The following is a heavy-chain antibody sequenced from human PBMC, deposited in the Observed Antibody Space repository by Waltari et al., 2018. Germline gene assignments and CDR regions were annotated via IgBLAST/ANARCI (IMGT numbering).Heavy chain of an antibody. J-gene: IGHJ3*02. V-gene: IGHV4-61*09. CDR1: GGSISSGSYN. Sequence: QVQLQESGPGLVKPSQTLSLTCTVSGGSISSGSYNWSWIRQPAGKGLEWIWYIYTSGSTNSNPSLKSRVTRSVDTSKNQFSLKLSSVTAADTAVYYCARDNLRAFDIWGQGTMVTVSS. CDR2: IYTSGST. CDR3: ARDNLRAFDI.